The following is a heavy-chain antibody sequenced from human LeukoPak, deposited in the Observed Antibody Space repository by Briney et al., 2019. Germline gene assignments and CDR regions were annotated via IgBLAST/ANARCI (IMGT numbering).Heavy chain of an antibody. J-gene: IGHJ6*03. V-gene: IGHV4-39*01. Sequence: SETLSLTCTDSGDSTTSTIDYSGWIRQTPGKGLEWIGNLDSSGSTYYNPSLKSRVTISVGTSKNQLSLNLRVVTAADTAIYLRCRPYDYGDLYFYYSMDVWGKGTTVTVSS. CDR2: LDSSGST. CDR3: CRPYDYGDLYFYYSMDV. CDR1: GDSTTSTIDY. D-gene: IGHD4-17*01.